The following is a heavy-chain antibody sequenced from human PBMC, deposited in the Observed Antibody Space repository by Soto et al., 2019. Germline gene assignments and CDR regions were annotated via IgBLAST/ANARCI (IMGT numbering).Heavy chain of an antibody. CDR3: ARGPRNYYDSSGYSLSGGLGDYFDY. D-gene: IGHD3-22*01. J-gene: IGHJ4*02. CDR2: ISSSSSYI. Sequence: EVQLVESGGGLVKPGGSLRLSCAASGFTFSSYSMNWVRQAPGKGLEWVSSISSSSSYIYYADSVKGRFTISRDNAKNSLYLQMNSLRAEDTAVYYCARGPRNYYDSSGYSLSGGLGDYFDYWGQGTLVTVSS. CDR1: GFTFSSYS. V-gene: IGHV3-21*01.